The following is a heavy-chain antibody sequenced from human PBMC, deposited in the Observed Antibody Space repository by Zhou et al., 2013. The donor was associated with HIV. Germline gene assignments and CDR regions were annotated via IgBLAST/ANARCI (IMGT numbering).Heavy chain of an antibody. D-gene: IGHD1-1*01. J-gene: IGHJ3*02. V-gene: IGHV1-69*04. CDR1: GVTFSSYP. CDR3: ARDSGYNWNGDALDI. CDR2: ITPIFGLV. Sequence: QVQLVQSGAEVKKPGSSVKVSCKASGVTFSSYPITWVRQAPGQGLEWMGRITPIFGLVNYAQKFQGRVTITADKSTSTAYMELSSLRFEDTAVYYCARDSGYNWNGDALDIWGRGTMVIVSS.